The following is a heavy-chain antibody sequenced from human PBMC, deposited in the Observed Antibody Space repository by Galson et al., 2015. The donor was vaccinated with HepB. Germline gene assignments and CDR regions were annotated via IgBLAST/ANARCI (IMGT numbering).Heavy chain of an antibody. Sequence: SLRLSCAATGFIFSDYSMTWIRQAPGKGLEWLSYISGSATTTFYADSVRGRFTISRDNAKNSLYLQMNSLRVEDTAVYYCARATLRWFDPWGQGTLVTVSS. CDR3: ARATLRWFDP. CDR1: GFIFSDYS. J-gene: IGHJ5*02. D-gene: IGHD3-16*01. V-gene: IGHV3-11*01. CDR2: ISGSATTT.